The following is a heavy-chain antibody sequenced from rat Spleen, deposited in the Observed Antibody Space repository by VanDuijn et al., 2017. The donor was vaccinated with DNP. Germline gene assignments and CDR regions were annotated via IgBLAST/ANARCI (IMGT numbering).Heavy chain of an antibody. J-gene: IGHJ2*01. CDR2: INYSGRT. CDR1: GYSITSNY. V-gene: IGHV3-1*01. D-gene: IGHD1-7*01. CDR3: ARGTRYFDY. Sequence: EVQLQESGPGLVEPSQSLSLTCSVTGYSITSNYWAWIRKFPGNKMEWMGYINYSGRTGYNPSLKSRISITRDTSKNQFFLQLNSVTTEDTATYYCARGTRYFDYWGQGVMVTVSS.